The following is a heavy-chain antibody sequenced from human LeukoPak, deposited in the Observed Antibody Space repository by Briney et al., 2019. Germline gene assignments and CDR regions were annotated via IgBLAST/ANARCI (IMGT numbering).Heavy chain of an antibody. CDR1: GDSISNYY. Sequence: SETLSLTCTVSGDSISNYYWSWIRQPAGKGLEWIGRIYTSGSTNYNPSLKSRVTMSVDTSKNQFSLKLSSVTAADTTVYYCARVSLVRGAPDYYFDYWGQGTLVTVSS. CDR3: ARVSLVRGAPDYYFDY. D-gene: IGHD3-10*01. V-gene: IGHV4-4*07. CDR2: IYTSGST. J-gene: IGHJ4*02.